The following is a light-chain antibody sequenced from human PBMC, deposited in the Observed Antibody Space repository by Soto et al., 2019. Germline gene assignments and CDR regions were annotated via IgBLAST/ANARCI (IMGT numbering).Light chain of an antibody. Sequence: QAVVTPEPSLPVSPGGTVTLTFGSSTGAVTSGHYPYWFQQKPGQAPKTLIYDTTNKHTWTPARFSGSLVGGKAALTLSGAQPEDEAEYYCLLAFRGSPVFGGGTKLPVL. CDR1: TGAVTSGHY. CDR3: LLAFRGSPV. V-gene: IGLV7-46*01. J-gene: IGLJ3*02. CDR2: DTT.